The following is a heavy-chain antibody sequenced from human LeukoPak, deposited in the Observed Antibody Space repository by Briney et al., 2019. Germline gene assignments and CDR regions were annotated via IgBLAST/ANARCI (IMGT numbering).Heavy chain of an antibody. CDR3: ARGSRKPIDAFDI. V-gene: IGHV4-31*03. CDR2: IYYGGST. J-gene: IGHJ3*02. Sequence: SETLSLTCTVSGGSISSGGYYWSWIRQHPGKGLEWIGYIYYGGSTYYNPSLKSRVTISVDTSKNQFSLKLSSVTAADTAVYYCARGSRKPIDAFDIWGQGTMVTVSS. CDR1: GGSISSGGYY.